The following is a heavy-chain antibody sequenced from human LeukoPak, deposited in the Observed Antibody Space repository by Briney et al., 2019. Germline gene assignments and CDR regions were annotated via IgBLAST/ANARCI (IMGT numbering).Heavy chain of an antibody. J-gene: IGHJ6*02. CDR2: IYYSGST. V-gene: IGHV4-59*01. Sequence: SETLSLTCTVSGGSISSYYWSWIRQPPGKGLEWIGYIYYSGSTNYNPSLKSRVTISVDTSKNQFSLKLSSVTAADTAVYDCARDLGYCSSTSCYRSYYYYGMDVWGQGTTVTVSS. CDR1: GGSISSYY. CDR3: ARDLGYCSSTSCYRSYYYYGMDV. D-gene: IGHD2-2*02.